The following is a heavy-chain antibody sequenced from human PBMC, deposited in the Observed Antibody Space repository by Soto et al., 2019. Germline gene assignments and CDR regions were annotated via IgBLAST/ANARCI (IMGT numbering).Heavy chain of an antibody. V-gene: IGHV3-23*01. CDR2: ISGGGRSS. Sequence: GGSLRLSCAASGFTFSVYAMTWVRQAPGKGLEWVSAISGGGRSSYYADSVKGRFTISRDNSKNTLHVQMNSLRAEDTAVYYCARGAYSNDGHHYMDVWGKGTTVTVSS. J-gene: IGHJ6*03. CDR3: ARGAYSNDGHHYMDV. CDR1: GFTFSVYA. D-gene: IGHD4-4*01.